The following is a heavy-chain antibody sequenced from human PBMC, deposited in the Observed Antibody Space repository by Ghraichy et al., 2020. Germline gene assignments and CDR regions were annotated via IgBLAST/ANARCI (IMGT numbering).Heavy chain of an antibody. Sequence: GGSLRLSCAVSGFTFSSYGMHWVRQAPGKGLEWVAVISYDGSNKYYADSVKGRFTISRDNSKNTLYLQMNSLRAEDTAVYYCAKPLWFGELFDYWGQGTLVSVSS. CDR2: ISYDGSNK. J-gene: IGHJ4*02. V-gene: IGHV3-30*18. CDR1: GFTFSSYG. D-gene: IGHD3-10*01. CDR3: AKPLWFGELFDY.